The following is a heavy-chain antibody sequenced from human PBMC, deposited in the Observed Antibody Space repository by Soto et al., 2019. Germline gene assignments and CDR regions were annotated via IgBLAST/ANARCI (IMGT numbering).Heavy chain of an antibody. CDR1: GYSFTSYW. Sequence: GSLKISCKGSGYSFTSYWISWVRQMPGKGLEWMGRIDPSDSYTNYSPSFQGHVTISADKSISTAYLQWSSLKASDTAMYYCARHGTYYDILTGHYYYGMDVWGQGTTVTVSS. J-gene: IGHJ6*02. D-gene: IGHD3-9*01. CDR2: IDPSDSYT. CDR3: ARHGTYYDILTGHYYYGMDV. V-gene: IGHV5-10-1*01.